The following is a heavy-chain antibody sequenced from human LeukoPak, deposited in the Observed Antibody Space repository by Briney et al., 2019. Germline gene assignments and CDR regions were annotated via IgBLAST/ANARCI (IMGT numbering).Heavy chain of an antibody. J-gene: IGHJ4*02. CDR1: GYSFTSYW. D-gene: IGHD3-10*01. CDR3: ARRRDYYGSGSYNY. CDR2: IYPGDSDT. Sequence: GESLKISCKGSGYSFTSYWIAWVRQMPGKGLEWMGIIYPGDSDTRYSPSFQGQVTISADKSISTAYLQWSSLKASDTAVYYCARRRDYYGSGSYNYWGQGTLVTVSS. V-gene: IGHV5-51*01.